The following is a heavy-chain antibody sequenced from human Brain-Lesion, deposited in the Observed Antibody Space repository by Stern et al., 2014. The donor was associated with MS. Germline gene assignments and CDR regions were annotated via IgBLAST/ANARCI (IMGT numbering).Heavy chain of an antibody. CDR1: GGSISSGGYY. V-gene: IGHV4-61*02. Sequence: VQLEESGPGLVKPSQTLSLSCTVSGGSISSGGYYWSWIRQPAGKGLEWIGRIFNSGSTSYNPSLKRRVTISIDTSKNHFSLRLNSMTAADTAVYYCARGRVVPGFQYYATDVWGQGTTVIVSS. J-gene: IGHJ6*02. CDR2: IFNSGST. CDR3: ARGRVVPGFQYYATDV. D-gene: IGHD2-2*01.